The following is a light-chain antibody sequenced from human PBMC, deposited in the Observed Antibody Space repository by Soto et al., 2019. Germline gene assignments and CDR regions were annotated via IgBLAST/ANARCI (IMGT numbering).Light chain of an antibody. V-gene: IGKV1-5*01. J-gene: IGKJ4*01. CDR3: QKYNSAPLT. Sequence: DIRRSLSPSTLSASVGDRVTITCRASQSINNWLAWYQQKPGKAPKFLIYDASNLESGVPSRFSGSGSGTDFTLTISSLQPEDVATYYCQKYNSAPLTFGGGTKVDIK. CDR1: QSINNW. CDR2: DAS.